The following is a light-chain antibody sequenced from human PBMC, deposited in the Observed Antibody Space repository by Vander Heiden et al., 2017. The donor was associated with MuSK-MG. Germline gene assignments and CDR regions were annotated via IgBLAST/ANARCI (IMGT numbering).Light chain of an antibody. J-gene: IGKJ5*01. V-gene: IGKV3-20*01. CDR3: QESGSSEIT. CDR2: GSS. CDR1: PSVSRRY. Sequence: IVLPQSQGALSLSTVERATLSCMASPSVSRRYFAWYQQKPCQAPMLPIYGSSSRSTPIPDRLSHSGPRTALSLTMSLLAPEHIALPYCQESGSSEITFGQ.